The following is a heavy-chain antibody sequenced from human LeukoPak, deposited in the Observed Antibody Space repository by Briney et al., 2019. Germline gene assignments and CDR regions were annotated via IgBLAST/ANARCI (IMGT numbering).Heavy chain of an antibody. CDR2: STVNNGKT. D-gene: IGHD1-26*01. CDR1: GYTFICYG. J-gene: IGHJ4*02. CDR3: ARDQRHSGSYRFEY. V-gene: IGHV1-18*01. Sequence: ASVKVSCKTSGYTFICYGISWVRQAPGQGVEWRGWSTVNNGKTNYAPRLQGRGTMTTDTATNKVYMELRRRKDGDTAVYYCARDQRHSGSYRFEYWGQGTLVTVSS.